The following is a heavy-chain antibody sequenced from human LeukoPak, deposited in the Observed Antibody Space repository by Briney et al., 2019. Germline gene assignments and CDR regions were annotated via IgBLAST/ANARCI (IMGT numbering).Heavy chain of an antibody. CDR2: ISYDGSNK. Sequence: GGSLRLSCAASGFTFSSYGMHWVRQAPGKGLEWVAVISYDGSNKYYADSVKGRFTISRDNSKNTLYLQMNSLRAEDTAVYYCAKDGVAGPDYYYGMDVWGQGTPVTVSS. J-gene: IGHJ6*02. D-gene: IGHD6-19*01. CDR1: GFTFSSYG. CDR3: AKDGVAGPDYYYGMDV. V-gene: IGHV3-30*18.